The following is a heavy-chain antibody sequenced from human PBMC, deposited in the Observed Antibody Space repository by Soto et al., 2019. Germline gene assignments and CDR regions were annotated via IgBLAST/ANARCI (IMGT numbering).Heavy chain of an antibody. Sequence: XETLSLTCTVSVVSISSYHWSCIRHSPGKGLEWIGYVFYTGSTKYNPALKRRVTISVDTSKNQFSLKLSSVSAADTGLYYCARSYSGNFYGYETWGQGILVNVSS. CDR3: ARSYSGNFYGYET. CDR1: VVSISSYH. CDR2: VFYTGST. V-gene: IGHV4-59*01. J-gene: IGHJ5*02. D-gene: IGHD1-26*01.